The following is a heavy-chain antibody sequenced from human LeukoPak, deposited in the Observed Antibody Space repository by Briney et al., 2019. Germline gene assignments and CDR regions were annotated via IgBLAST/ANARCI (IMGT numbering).Heavy chain of an antibody. Sequence: PSETPSLTWAVSGYSISSGYYWGWIRQPPGKGLEWIGSIYHSGSTYYNPSLKSRVTISLDTSKNQFSLKLSSVTAADTAVYYCARAQSYYHSSGYYYASFFDHWGQGTLVTVSS. V-gene: IGHV4-38-2*01. CDR1: GYSISSGYY. CDR2: IYHSGST. D-gene: IGHD3-22*01. J-gene: IGHJ4*02. CDR3: ARAQSYYHSSGYYYASFFDH.